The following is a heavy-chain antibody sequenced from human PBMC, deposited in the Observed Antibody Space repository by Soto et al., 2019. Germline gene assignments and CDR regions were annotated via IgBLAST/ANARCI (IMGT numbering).Heavy chain of an antibody. D-gene: IGHD2-2*01. CDR1: GFTVSSNY. V-gene: IGHV3-66*01. CDR3: ARDLVVPAAYYYYYGMDV. CDR2: IYSGGST. Sequence: GGSLRLSCAASGFTVSSNYMSWVRQAPGKGLEWVSVIYSGGSTYYADSVKGIFTISRDNSKNTLYLQMNSLRAEDTAVYYCARDLVVPAAYYYYYGMDVWGQGTTVTVSS. J-gene: IGHJ6*02.